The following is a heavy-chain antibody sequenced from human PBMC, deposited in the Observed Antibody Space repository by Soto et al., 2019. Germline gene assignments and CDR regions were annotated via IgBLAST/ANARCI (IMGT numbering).Heavy chain of an antibody. CDR1: GGSISSSSYY. J-gene: IGHJ4*02. CDR2: IYYSGST. V-gene: IGHV4-39*01. D-gene: IGHD3-10*02. Sequence: QLQLQESGPGLVKPSETLSLTCTVSGGSISSSSYYWGWIRQPPGKGLEWIGSIYYSGSTYYNPSLKSRVTISVDTSKNQFSLKLSSVTAADTAVYYCARRKSVRGVDYWGQGTLVTVSS. CDR3: ARRKSVRGVDY.